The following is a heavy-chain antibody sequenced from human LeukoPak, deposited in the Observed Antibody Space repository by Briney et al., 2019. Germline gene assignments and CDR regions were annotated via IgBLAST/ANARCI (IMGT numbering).Heavy chain of an antibody. CDR1: GGSISSYY. CDR3: ARGIFPDY. V-gene: IGHV4-59*01. J-gene: IGHJ4*02. Sequence: SETLSLTCTVSGGSISSYYWSWIRQPPGKGLEWIGYIYYSGSTNYNPSLKSRVTISVDTSKNQFSLKLSSVIAADTAVYYCARGIFPDYWGQGTLVTVSS. CDR2: IYYSGST. D-gene: IGHD2-15*01.